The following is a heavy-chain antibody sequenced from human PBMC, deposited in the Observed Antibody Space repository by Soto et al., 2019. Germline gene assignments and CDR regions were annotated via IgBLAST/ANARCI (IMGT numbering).Heavy chain of an antibody. CDR2: ISYDGSNK. Sequence: QVQLVESGGGVVQPGRSLRLSCAASGFTFSSYGMHWVRQAPGKGLEWVAVISYDGSNKYYADSVKGRFTISRDNSKNTLYLQMNSLRAEEAAVYYCAKGSAVAGTVGNWGQGTLVTVSS. D-gene: IGHD6-19*01. V-gene: IGHV3-30*18. J-gene: IGHJ4*02. CDR3: AKGSAVAGTVGN. CDR1: GFTFSSYG.